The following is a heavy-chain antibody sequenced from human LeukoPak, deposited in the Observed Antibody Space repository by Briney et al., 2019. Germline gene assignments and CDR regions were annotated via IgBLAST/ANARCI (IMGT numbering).Heavy chain of an antibody. D-gene: IGHD5-18*01. CDR1: GFTFDTHA. CDR3: AKDQGYSYYYLDY. CDR2: INGNGAST. J-gene: IGHJ4*02. Sequence: GGSLGLSCAASGFTFDTHAMSWVRQAPGKGLEWVSGINGNGASTYYSDSVKGRFTISRDNSKNTLYLQMSTLRAEDTAVYYCAKDQGYSYYYLDYWGQGTLVTVSS. V-gene: IGHV3-23*01.